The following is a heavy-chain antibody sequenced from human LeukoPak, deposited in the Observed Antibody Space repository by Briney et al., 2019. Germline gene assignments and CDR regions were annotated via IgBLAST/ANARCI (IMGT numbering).Heavy chain of an antibody. V-gene: IGHV4-59*08. Sequence: SETLSLTCSVSGASIISYHWSWVRPPGKGLEWIGFVHYSGSTNYNPSLKSRVTISADTSKNQFSLSLTSVTAADTALYYCARSPLESRRDAYNFYFDYWGQGALVTVSS. J-gene: IGHJ4*02. D-gene: IGHD5-24*01. CDR1: GASIISYH. CDR2: VHYSGST. CDR3: ARSPLESRRDAYNFYFDY.